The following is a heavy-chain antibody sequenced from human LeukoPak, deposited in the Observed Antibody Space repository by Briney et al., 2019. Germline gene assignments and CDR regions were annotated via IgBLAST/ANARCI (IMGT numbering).Heavy chain of an antibody. CDR3: ARSYYYGSGSYYNLNAFDI. V-gene: IGHV4-38-2*02. CDR1: GYSISTGYY. CDR2: FYHGGST. D-gene: IGHD3-10*01. Sequence: PSETLSLTCTVSGYSISTGYYWDWIRQPPGKGLEWIGTFYHGGSTYYNPSLKSRVTISVDTSKNQFSLNLTSVTAADTAVYYCARSYYYGSGSYYNLNAFDIWGQGAMVTVSS. J-gene: IGHJ3*02.